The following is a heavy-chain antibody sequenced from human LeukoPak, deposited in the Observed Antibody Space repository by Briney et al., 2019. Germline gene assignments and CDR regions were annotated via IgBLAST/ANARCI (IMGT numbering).Heavy chain of an antibody. Sequence: GGSLRLSCAASGFTFSSYSMNWVRQAPGKGLEWVSSISSNSSYIYYADSVKGRFTISRDNAKNSLYLQMNSLRAEDTAVYYCAGDYYDSSGQFIDYWGQGTLVTVSS. D-gene: IGHD3-22*01. CDR1: GFTFSSYS. CDR3: AGDYYDSSGQFIDY. CDR2: ISSNSSYI. V-gene: IGHV3-21*01. J-gene: IGHJ4*02.